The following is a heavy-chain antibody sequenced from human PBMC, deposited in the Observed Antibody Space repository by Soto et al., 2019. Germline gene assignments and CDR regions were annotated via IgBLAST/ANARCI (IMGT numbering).Heavy chain of an antibody. V-gene: IGHV4-59*01. D-gene: IGHD3-10*01. J-gene: IGHJ4*02. Sequence: HSETLSLTCTVSGGSISSYYWSWIRQPPGKGLEWIGYIYYSGSTNYNPSLKSRITISVDTSKNQFSLKLSSVTAADTAVYYCARGRLDYYGSGSYYAPFDYWGQGTLVTVSS. CDR2: IYYSGST. CDR1: GGSISSYY. CDR3: ARGRLDYYGSGSYYAPFDY.